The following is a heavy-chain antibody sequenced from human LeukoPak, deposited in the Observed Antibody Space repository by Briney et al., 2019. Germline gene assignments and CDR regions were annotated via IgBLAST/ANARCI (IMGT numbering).Heavy chain of an antibody. V-gene: IGHV3-23*01. J-gene: IGHJ6*03. Sequence: GGSLRLSCAASGLTFSTYAMSWVRQAPGKGLEWVSAISDGGGSTYYADSVKGRFTISRDNSKNTLYLQMNSLKGDDTAVYYCAKDSAFYYIDVWGKGTTVIISS. CDR1: GLTFSTYA. CDR3: AKDSAFYYIDV. CDR2: ISDGGGST. D-gene: IGHD3-10*01.